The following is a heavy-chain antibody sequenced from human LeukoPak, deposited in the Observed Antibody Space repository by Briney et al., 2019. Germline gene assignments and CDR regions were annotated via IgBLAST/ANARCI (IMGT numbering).Heavy chain of an antibody. D-gene: IGHD3-10*01. CDR2: IYHSGST. CDR3: ARDTYYYGSGSSANNFDY. CDR1: GGSISSGGYS. V-gene: IGHV4-30-2*01. J-gene: IGHJ4*02. Sequence: PSETLSLTCAVSGGSISSGGYSWSWIRQPPGKGLEWIGYIYHSGSTNYNPSLKSRVTISVDTSKNQFSLKLSSVTAADTAVYYCARDTYYYGSGSSANNFDYWGQGTLVTVSS.